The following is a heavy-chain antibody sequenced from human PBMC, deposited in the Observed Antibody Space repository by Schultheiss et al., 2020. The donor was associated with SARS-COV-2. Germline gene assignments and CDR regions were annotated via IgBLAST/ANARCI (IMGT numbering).Heavy chain of an antibody. CDR3: ARPNNYGYYYYYMDV. CDR1: GFTFSSYS. CDR2: ISSSSSYI. D-gene: IGHD4-11*01. V-gene: IGHV3-21*01. J-gene: IGHJ6*03. Sequence: GESLKISCAASGFTFSSYSMNWVRQAPGKGLEWVSSISSSSSYIYYADSVKGRFTISRDNAKNSLYLQMNSLRAEDTAVYYCARPNNYGYYYYYMDVWGKGTTVTVSS.